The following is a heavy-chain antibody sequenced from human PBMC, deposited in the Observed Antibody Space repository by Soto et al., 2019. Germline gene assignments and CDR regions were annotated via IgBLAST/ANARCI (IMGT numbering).Heavy chain of an antibody. CDR3: ARGSADYYDSSGYPYYFDY. V-gene: IGHV4-34*01. CDR2: INHSGST. J-gene: IGHJ4*02. D-gene: IGHD3-22*01. Sequence: TSETLSLTCAVYGGSFSGYYWSWIRQPPGKGLEWIGEINHSGSTNYNPSLKSRVTISVDTSKNQFSLKLSSVTAADTAVYYCARGSADYYDSSGYPYYFDYWGQGTLVTVS. CDR1: GGSFSGYY.